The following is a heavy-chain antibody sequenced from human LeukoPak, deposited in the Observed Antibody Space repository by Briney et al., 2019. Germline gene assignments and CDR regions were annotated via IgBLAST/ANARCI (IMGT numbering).Heavy chain of an antibody. CDR2: IRNDGSDK. V-gene: IGHV3-30*02. CDR1: GFTFSKYG. D-gene: IGHD6-6*01. Sequence: GGSLRLSCAASGFTFSKYGMHWVRQAPGKGLEWVAFIRNDGSDKYYADSVKGRFTISRDNSKNTLFLQMNSLRPEDTAIYYCAKDLEYSSSFNWFDPWGQGNLVTVSS. CDR3: AKDLEYSSSFNWFDP. J-gene: IGHJ5*02.